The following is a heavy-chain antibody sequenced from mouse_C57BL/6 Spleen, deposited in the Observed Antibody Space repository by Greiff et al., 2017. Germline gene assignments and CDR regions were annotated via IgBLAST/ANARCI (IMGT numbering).Heavy chain of an antibody. D-gene: IGHD2-3*01. Sequence: QVQLQQPGAELVRPGTSVKLSCKASGYTFTSYWMHWVKQRPGQGLEWIGVIDPSDSYTNYNQKFKGKATLTVDTSSSTAYMQLSSLTSEDSAVDYCVDDGYYLYAMDYWGQGTSVTVSS. CDR2: IDPSDSYT. CDR1: GYTFTSYW. CDR3: VDDGYYLYAMDY. V-gene: IGHV1-59*01. J-gene: IGHJ4*01.